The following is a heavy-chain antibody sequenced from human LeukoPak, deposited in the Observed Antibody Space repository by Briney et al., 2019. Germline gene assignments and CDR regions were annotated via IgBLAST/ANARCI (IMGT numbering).Heavy chain of an antibody. V-gene: IGHV4-34*01. CDR1: GGSFSGYY. CDR2: INHSGST. Sequence: SETLSLTCAVYGGSFSGYYWSWIRHPPGKGLEWIGEINHSGSTNYNPSLKSRVTISVDTSKNQFSLKLSSVTAADTAVYYCARAGGYDSWSYYYYYGMDGWGQGTTVTVSS. D-gene: IGHD5-12*01. J-gene: IGHJ6*02. CDR3: ARAGGYDSWSYYYYYGMDG.